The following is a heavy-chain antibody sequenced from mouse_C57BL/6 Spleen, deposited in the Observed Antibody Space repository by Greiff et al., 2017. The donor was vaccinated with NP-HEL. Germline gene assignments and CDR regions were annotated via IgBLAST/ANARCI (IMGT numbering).Heavy chain of an antibody. D-gene: IGHD2-4*01. CDR1: GYAFSSSW. Sequence: VQLQESGPELVKPGASVKISCKASGYAFSSSWMNWVKQRPGKGLEWIGRIYPGDGDTNYNGKFKGQATLTADKSSSTAYMQLSSLTSEDSAVYFCARFYDYDGDYWGQGTTLTVSS. CDR2: IYPGDGDT. J-gene: IGHJ2*01. V-gene: IGHV1-82*01. CDR3: ARFYDYDGDY.